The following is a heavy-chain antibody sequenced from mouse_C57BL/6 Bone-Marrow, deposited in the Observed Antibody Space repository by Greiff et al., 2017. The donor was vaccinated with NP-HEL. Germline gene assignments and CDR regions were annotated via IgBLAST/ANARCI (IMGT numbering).Heavy chain of an antibody. J-gene: IGHJ3*01. CDR3: ARQTGTGPWFAY. CDR2: ISNGGGST. Sequence: DVQLQESGGGLVQPGGSLKLSCAASGFTFSDYYMYWVRQTPEKRLEWVAYISNGGGSTYYPDTVKGRFTISRDNAKNTLYLQMSRLKSEDTAMYYCARQTGTGPWFAYWGQGTLVTVSA. D-gene: IGHD4-1*01. V-gene: IGHV5-12*01. CDR1: GFTFSDYY.